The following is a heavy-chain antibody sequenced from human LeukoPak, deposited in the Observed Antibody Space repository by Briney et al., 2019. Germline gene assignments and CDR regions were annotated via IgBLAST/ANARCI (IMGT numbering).Heavy chain of an antibody. V-gene: IGHV1-2*06. CDR1: GYTFTGYY. D-gene: IGHD3-10*01. Sequence: ASVKVSCKASGYTFTGYYMHWVRQAPGQGLEWMGRINPNSGGTNYAQKFQGRVTMTRDTSISTTYMELSRLRSDDTAVYYCARGTITMVRGVITRWGQGTLVTVSS. CDR3: ARGTITMVRGVITR. J-gene: IGHJ4*02. CDR2: INPNSGGT.